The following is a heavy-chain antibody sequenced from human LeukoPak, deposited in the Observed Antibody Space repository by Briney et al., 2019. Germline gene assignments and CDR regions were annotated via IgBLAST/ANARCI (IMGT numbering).Heavy chain of an antibody. V-gene: IGHV3-20*04. CDR2: INWNGGST. D-gene: IGHD1-26*01. CDR1: GFTFDDYG. J-gene: IGHJ6*03. Sequence: GGSLRLSCAASGFTFDDYGMSWVRQAPGKGLEWVSGINWNGGSTGYADSVKGRFTIPRDNAKNSLYLQMNSLRAEDTALYYCARAGGAYYYYMDVWGKGTTVTVSS. CDR3: ARAGGAYYYYMDV.